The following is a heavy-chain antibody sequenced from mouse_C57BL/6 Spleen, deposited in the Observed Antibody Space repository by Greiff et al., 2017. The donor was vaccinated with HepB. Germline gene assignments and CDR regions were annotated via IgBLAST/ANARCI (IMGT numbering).Heavy chain of an antibody. J-gene: IGHJ1*03. CDR2: IDPEDGDT. Sequence: VQLKQSGAELVRPGASVKLSCTASGFNIKDYYMHWVKQRPEQGLEWIGRIDPEDGDTEYAPKFQGKATMTADTSSNTACLQLSSLTSEDTAVYYCTTGAESLIRYFDVWGTGTTVTVSS. CDR1: GFNIKDYY. V-gene: IGHV14-1*01. CDR3: TTGAESLIRYFDV.